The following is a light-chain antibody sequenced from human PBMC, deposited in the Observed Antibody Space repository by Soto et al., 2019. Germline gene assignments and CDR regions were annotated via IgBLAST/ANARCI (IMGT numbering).Light chain of an antibody. CDR1: QGISSY. CDR2: GAS. CDR3: QHYNSYSEA. V-gene: IGKV1-9*01. Sequence: DIQLTQSPSFLSTSLGDRVTITCRASQGISSYLAWYQQKPGKAPKLLIYGASTLQSGVPSRFSGSGSGTEFTLTISSLQPEDFATYYCQHYNSYSEAFGQGTKVDIK. J-gene: IGKJ1*01.